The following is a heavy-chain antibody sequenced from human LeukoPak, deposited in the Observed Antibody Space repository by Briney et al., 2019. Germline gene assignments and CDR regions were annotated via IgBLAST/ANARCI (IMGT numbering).Heavy chain of an antibody. CDR1: GFTFSSYS. V-gene: IGHV3-48*01. CDR3: ARDLHYAFDI. CDR2: VGAIVRSTI. J-gene: IGHJ3*02. Sequence: GGSLRLSCAASGFTFSSYSMNWVRQAPGKGLEWVSYVGAIVRSTISYADSVMARFTISTDGVNNSAFLQINSLRAEDTAVYYCARDLHYAFDIWGQGTMVTVSS.